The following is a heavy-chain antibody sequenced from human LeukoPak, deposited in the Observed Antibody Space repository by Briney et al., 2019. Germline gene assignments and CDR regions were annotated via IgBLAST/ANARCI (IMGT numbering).Heavy chain of an antibody. J-gene: IGHJ4*02. CDR3: ARGDESVSSTSCSV. CDR1: GGSIIRNNW. D-gene: IGHD2-2*01. CDR2: IHHSGST. V-gene: IGHV4-4*02. Sequence: PSETLSLTCAVSGGSIIRNNWWSWVRQPPGKGLDWIGEIHHSGSTNYNTSLKSRVTISLDKSKNQFSLKLTSVTAADTAMYYCARGDESVSSTSCSVGGQGTRVTVSS.